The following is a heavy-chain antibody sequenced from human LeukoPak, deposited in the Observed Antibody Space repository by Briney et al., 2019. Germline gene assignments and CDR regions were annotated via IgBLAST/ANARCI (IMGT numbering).Heavy chain of an antibody. J-gene: IGHJ4*02. D-gene: IGHD5-24*01. CDR2: IYYSGST. CDR1: SGSISSDVYY. CDR3: ARGVRWLQLSYFDY. V-gene: IGHV4-31*03. Sequence: SGTLSLTCPVSSGSISSDVYYWSWIRQHPGKGLEWIGYIYYSGSTYYNPSLKSRVTISVDTSKNQFSLKLSSVTAADTAVYYCARGVRWLQLSYFDYWGQGTLVTVSS.